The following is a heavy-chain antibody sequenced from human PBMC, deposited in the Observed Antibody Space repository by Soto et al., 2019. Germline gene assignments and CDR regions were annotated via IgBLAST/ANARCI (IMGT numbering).Heavy chain of an antibody. D-gene: IGHD4-17*01. CDR2: ISPSGDT. Sequence: QLRLQESGPGLVKPSGTLTLTCTVSGDSITSHDFYWGWIRRPPGQGLEWVGTISPSGDTFYNPPLKGRFPLSLDASKNQFSMRLTSVTAADAAVYVCARQIRGTIPYVGLLSPVTSWGQGTQVTVSS. V-gene: IGHV4-39*01. CDR1: GDSITSHDFY. CDR3: ARQIRGTIPYVGLLSPVTS. J-gene: IGHJ5*02.